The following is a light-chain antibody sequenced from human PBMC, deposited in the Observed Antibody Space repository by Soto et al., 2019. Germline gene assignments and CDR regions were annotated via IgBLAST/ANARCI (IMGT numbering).Light chain of an antibody. V-gene: IGKV1-8*01. Sequence: AMRMTQSPSSLSASTGDIVTITFRASQGISSYLAWYQQKPGKAPKLLIYAASTLQNGVPSRFSGSGSGTDFTLTISRLEPEDFAVYYCQQYGSTLTFGGGTKVDIK. CDR1: QGISSY. CDR2: AAS. J-gene: IGKJ4*01. CDR3: QQYGSTLT.